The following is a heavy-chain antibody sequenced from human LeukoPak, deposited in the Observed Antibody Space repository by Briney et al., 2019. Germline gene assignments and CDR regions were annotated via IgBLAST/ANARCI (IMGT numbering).Heavy chain of an antibody. CDR2: IYYSGTT. CDR1: GGSISTSNHY. V-gene: IGHV4-39*07. D-gene: IGHD2-2*01. Sequence: SETLSLTCTVSGGSISTSNHYWGWIRQPPGKGLEWIGSIYYSGTTYYNPSLKSRVTISIDTSTSQFSLKLSPVTAADTAVYYCARAARLRYCSSTSCSRGGYYFDYWGQGALVTVSS. J-gene: IGHJ4*02. CDR3: ARAARLRYCSSTSCSRGGYYFDY.